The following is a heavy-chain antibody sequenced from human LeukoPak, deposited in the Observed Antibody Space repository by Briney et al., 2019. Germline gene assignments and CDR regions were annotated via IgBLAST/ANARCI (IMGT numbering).Heavy chain of an antibody. CDR1: GYSISNYW. D-gene: IGHD6-25*01. J-gene: IGHJ4*02. CDR3: ARAYSGSFSGYNY. V-gene: IGHV5-51*01. CDR2: VYPDDSDT. Sequence: GESLKISCKGSGYSISNYWIGWVRQMPGKGLEWMGIVYPDDSDTRYNPPFEGQVTISVDKSISTAYLQWSSLRASDTAMYFCARAYSGSFSGYNYWGQGTLVTVSS.